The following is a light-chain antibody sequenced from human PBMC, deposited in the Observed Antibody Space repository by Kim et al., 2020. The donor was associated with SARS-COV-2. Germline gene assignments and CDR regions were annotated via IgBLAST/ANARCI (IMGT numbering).Light chain of an antibody. V-gene: IGKV3-11*01. CDR3: KHRTNWPLT. Sequence: LSPGKRATLSCRASQSVSSSLAWYQQKPGQAPRLLIYDASNRATGIPARFSGSGSGTDFTLTISSLEPEDFAVYYCKHRTNWPLTFGGGTKVDIK. CDR1: QSVSSS. CDR2: DAS. J-gene: IGKJ4*01.